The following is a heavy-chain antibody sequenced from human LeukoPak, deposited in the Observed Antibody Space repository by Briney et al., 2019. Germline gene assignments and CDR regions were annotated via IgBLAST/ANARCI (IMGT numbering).Heavy chain of an antibody. CDR3: EKDHTVTSVFDY. J-gene: IGHJ4*02. Sequence: GGSLRLSCAASGFTFSSYGMHWVRQAPGKGLEWVAFIRYDGSNKYYADSVKGRLTISRDNSKNTLYLQMKRLRAEDTAVYYCEKDHTVTSVFDYWGQGTLVTDSS. CDR1: GFTFSSYG. D-gene: IGHD4-17*01. V-gene: IGHV3-30*02. CDR2: IRYDGSNK.